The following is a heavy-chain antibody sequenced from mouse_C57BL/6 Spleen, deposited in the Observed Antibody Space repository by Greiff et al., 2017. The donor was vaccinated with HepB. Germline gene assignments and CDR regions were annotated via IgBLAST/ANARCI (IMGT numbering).Heavy chain of an antibody. CDR3: ERRDYDYDGAD. V-gene: IGHV1-50*01. CDR1: GYTFTSYW. CDR2: IDPSDSYT. Sequence: QVQLQQPGAELVKPGASVKLSCKASGYTFTSYWMQWVKQRPGQGLEWIGEIDPSDSYTNYNQKFKGKATLTVDTSSSTACMQLSSLTSEDSAVYYGERRDYDYDGADWGQGTLVTVSA. J-gene: IGHJ3*01. D-gene: IGHD2-4*01.